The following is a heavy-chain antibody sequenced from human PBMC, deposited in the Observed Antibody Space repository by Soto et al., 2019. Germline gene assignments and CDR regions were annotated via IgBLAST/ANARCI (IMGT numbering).Heavy chain of an antibody. V-gene: IGHV4-59*01. J-gene: IGHJ4*02. Sequence: SETLSLTCTVSGGSISSYYWSWTRQPPGKGLEWIGYIYYSGSTNYNPSLKGRVTISVDTSKNQFSLKLSSVTAADTAVYYCARYLGYSYGYLDYWGQGNLVTVSS. CDR2: IYYSGST. CDR1: GGSISSYY. D-gene: IGHD5-18*01. CDR3: ARYLGYSYGYLDY.